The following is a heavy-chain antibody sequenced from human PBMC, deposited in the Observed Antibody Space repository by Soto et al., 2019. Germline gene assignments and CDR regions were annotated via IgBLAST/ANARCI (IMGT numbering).Heavy chain of an antibody. V-gene: IGHV3-30-3*01. Sequence: QVQLVESGGGVVQPGRSLRLSCAASGFTFSSYAMHWVHQAPGKGLEWVAVISYDGSNKYYADSVKGRFTISRDNSKNTLYLQMNSLRAEDTAVYYCASLAVAGINVDYWGQGTLVTVSS. CDR1: GFTFSSYA. D-gene: IGHD6-19*01. J-gene: IGHJ4*02. CDR3: ASLAVAGINVDY. CDR2: ISYDGSNK.